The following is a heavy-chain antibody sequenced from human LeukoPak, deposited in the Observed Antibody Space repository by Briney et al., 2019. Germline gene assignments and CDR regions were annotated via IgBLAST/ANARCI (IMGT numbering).Heavy chain of an antibody. CDR3: AKGPWLAYPYYFDY. CDR1: GFALSSYA. D-gene: IGHD6-19*01. CDR2: IYSGGST. Sequence: PGGSLRLSCAASGFALSSYAMGWVRQAPGEGLEWVSVIYSGGSTYYADSVKGRFTISRDNSKNTLYLQMNSLRAEDTAVYYCAKGPWLAYPYYFDYWGQGTLVTVSS. V-gene: IGHV3-53*01. J-gene: IGHJ4*02.